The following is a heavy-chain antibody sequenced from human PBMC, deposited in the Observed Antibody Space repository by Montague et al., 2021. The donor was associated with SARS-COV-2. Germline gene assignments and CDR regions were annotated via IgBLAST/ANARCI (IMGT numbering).Heavy chain of an antibody. V-gene: IGHV4-59*01. CDR3: ARAQGAGYSSGWYNYYYYMDV. CDR2: IYYSGST. D-gene: IGHD6-19*01. Sequence: SETLSLTCTVSGGSISSYYWSWIRQPPGKGLEWIGHIYYSGSTNYNPSLKSRVTISVDTSKNQFSLKLSSVTAADTAVYYCARAQGAGYSSGWYNYYYYMDVWGKGTTVTVSS. CDR1: GGSISSYY. J-gene: IGHJ6*03.